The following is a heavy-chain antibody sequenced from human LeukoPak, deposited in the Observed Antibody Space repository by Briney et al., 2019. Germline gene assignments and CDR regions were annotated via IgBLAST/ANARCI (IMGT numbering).Heavy chain of an antibody. J-gene: IGHJ4*02. V-gene: IGHV4-34*01. CDR3: ARDKWLRCTGVYFDY. CDR2: INHSGST. D-gene: IGHD5-12*01. CDR1: GGSFSGYY. Sequence: SETLSLTCAVYGGSFSGYYWSWIRQPPGKGLEWIGEINHSGSTNYNPSLKSRVTISVDTSKNQFSLKLSSVTAADTAVYYCARDKWLRCTGVYFDYWGQGTLVTVSS.